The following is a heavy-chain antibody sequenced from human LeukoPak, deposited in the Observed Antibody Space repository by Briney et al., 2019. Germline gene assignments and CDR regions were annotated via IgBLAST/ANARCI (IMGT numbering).Heavy chain of an antibody. D-gene: IGHD6-13*01. J-gene: IGHJ4*02. V-gene: IGHV1-2*06. CDR2: INPNSGGT. CDR1: GYIFTGYY. CDR3: ARDLKFGYSSSWYTY. Sequence: ASVKVSCKASGYIFTGYYMHWVRQAPGQGLEWMGRINPNSGGTNYAQKFQGRVTMTRDTSISTAYMELSRLRSDDTAVYYCARDLKFGYSSSWYTYWGQGTLVTVSS.